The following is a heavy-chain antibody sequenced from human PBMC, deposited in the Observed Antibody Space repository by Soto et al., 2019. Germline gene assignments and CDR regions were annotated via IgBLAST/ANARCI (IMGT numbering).Heavy chain of an antibody. V-gene: IGHV3-30-3*01. D-gene: IGHD3-22*01. J-gene: IGHJ4*02. CDR2: ISYDGSNK. CDR1: GFTFSSYA. Sequence: GGSLRLSCAASGFTFSSYAMHWVRQAPGKGLEWVAVISYDGSNKYYADSVKGRFTISRDNSKNTLYLQMNSLRAEDTAVYYCARDGRYDSPGPFDYWGQGTLVTVSS. CDR3: ARDGRYDSPGPFDY.